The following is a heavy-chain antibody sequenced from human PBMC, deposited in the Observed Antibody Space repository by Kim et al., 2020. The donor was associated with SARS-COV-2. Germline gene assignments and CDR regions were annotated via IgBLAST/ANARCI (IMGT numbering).Heavy chain of an antibody. CDR1: GYTLSELP. CDR3: ATDSRKYYGSGTYYSSRYYYYGMDV. CDR2: FDPEDGET. D-gene: IGHD3-10*01. Sequence: ASVKVSCKVSGYTLSELPIHWVRQAPGKGLEWMGGFDPEDGETIYAQKFQGRVTMTEDTSTDTAYMELSSLRSEDTAVYYCATDSRKYYGSGTYYSSRYYYYGMDVWGQGTTVTVSS. J-gene: IGHJ6*02. V-gene: IGHV1-24*01.